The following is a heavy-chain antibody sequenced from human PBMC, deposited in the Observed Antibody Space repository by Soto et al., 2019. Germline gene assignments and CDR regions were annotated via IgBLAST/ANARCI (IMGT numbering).Heavy chain of an antibody. V-gene: IGHV3-33*01. CDR3: ARDQGVVIINDY. Sequence: PGGSLRLSCAASGFTFRYHAMHWVRQAPGKGLEWVALIWYDGSSKYYADSVKGRFTISRDNSKNTLYLKMNSLRAEDTAIYYCARDQGVVIINDYWGQGTLVTVSS. CDR2: IWYDGSSK. CDR1: GFTFRYHA. J-gene: IGHJ4*02. D-gene: IGHD2-8*01.